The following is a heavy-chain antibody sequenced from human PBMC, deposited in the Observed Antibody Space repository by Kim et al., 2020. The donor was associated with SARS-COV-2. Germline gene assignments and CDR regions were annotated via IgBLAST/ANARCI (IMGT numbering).Heavy chain of an antibody. V-gene: IGHV4-59*13. CDR1: GDSISSYY. CDR3: ARDRDPYYYGSGNGYFDP. Sequence: SETLSLTCTVSGDSISSYYWTWIRQPPGKGLEWIGYVYYSGSTNYNPSLKSRVTISVDTSKNQFSLKLTSLTAAATAVYYCARDRDPYYYGSGNGYFDP. J-gene: IGHJ5*02. CDR2: VYYSGST. D-gene: IGHD3-10*01.